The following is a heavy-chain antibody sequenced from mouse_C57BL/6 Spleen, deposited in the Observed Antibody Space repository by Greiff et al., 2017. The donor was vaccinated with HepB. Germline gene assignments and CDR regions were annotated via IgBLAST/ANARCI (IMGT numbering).Heavy chain of an antibody. Sequence: EVKLLESGPGLVKPSQSLSLTCSVTGYSITSGYYWNWIRQFPGNKLEWMGYISYDGSNNYNPSLKNRISITRDTSKNQFFLKLNSVTTEDTATYYCAREAAPLYFDYWGQGTTLTVSS. CDR2: ISYDGSN. CDR1: GYSITSGYY. J-gene: IGHJ2*01. V-gene: IGHV3-6*01. D-gene: IGHD6-1*01. CDR3: AREAAPLYFDY.